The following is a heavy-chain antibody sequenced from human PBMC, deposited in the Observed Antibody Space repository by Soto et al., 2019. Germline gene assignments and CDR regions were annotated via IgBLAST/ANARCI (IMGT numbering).Heavy chain of an antibody. D-gene: IGHD3-10*01. Sequence: GGSLRLSCAASGFTFSSYGMHWVRQAPGKGLEWVAVISYDGSNKYYADSVKGRFTISRDNSKNTLYLQMNSLRAEDTAVYYCAKPNSGSYYYGSGSYWGYGMDVWGQGTTVTVSS. CDR3: AKPNSGSYYYGSGSYWGYGMDV. CDR1: GFTFSSYG. CDR2: ISYDGSNK. J-gene: IGHJ6*02. V-gene: IGHV3-30*18.